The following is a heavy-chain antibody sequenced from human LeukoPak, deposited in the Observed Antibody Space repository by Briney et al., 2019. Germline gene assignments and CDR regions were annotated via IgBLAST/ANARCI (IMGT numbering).Heavy chain of an antibody. V-gene: IGHV6-1*01. CDR1: GDSVSSNSAT. CDR2: TYYKSKWYN. Sequence: SQTLSLTRAISGDSVSSNSATWICIRQSPSRGLEWLGRTYYKSKWYNDYAVYVKSRITINSDTSTNQFSLQLSSVTPDDTAVYYCARVSSPWSPRDAFDIWGQGTVVTVSS. J-gene: IGHJ3*02. CDR3: ARVSSPWSPRDAFDI. D-gene: IGHD1-26*01.